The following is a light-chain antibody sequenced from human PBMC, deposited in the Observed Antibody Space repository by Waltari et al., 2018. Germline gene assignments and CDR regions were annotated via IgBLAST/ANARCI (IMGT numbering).Light chain of an antibody. CDR2: GNG. V-gene: IGLV1-40*01. J-gene: IGLJ2*01. CDR3: QSYDNTSGSI. CDR1: SPNIGAGYD. Sequence: QSGLTQPPSVSGAPGQRVPLSCTGSSPNIGAGYDVHWYQLFPGTAPKLLIYGNGNRPSGVPDRFSGSKSGTSASLAITGLQAEDEADYYCQSYDNTSGSIFGGGTKLTVL.